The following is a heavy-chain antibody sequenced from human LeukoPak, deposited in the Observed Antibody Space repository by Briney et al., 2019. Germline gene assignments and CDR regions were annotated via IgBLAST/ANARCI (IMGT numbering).Heavy chain of an antibody. CDR2: VRSQANNYAT. J-gene: IGHJ6*02. CDR1: GFTFSKSW. D-gene: IGHD4-17*01. V-gene: IGHV3-73*01. CDR3: MTSLTAYDYGNYQNYRGVDV. Sequence: QAGGSLRLSCAASGFTFSKSWMGWVRQAPGKGLEWVGRVRSQANNYATTYASSLSGRFTISRDDSKNTAYLQMTSLKTEDTAVYYCMTSLTAYDYGNYQNYRGVDVWGQGTTVTVSS.